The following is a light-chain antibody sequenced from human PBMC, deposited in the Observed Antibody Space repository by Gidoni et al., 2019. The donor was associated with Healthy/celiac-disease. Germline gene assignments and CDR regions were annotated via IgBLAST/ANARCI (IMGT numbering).Light chain of an antibody. CDR3: QQYNSYLWT. J-gene: IGKJ1*01. CDR2: KAS. Sequence: DIQMTQSPSTLSASVGDRVTITCRASQSISSWLAWYQQNPGKAPKLLIYKASSLGSGVPSRFSGSGSGTEFTLTISSLQPDDFATYYCQQYNSYLWTFGQGTKVEIK. CDR1: QSISSW. V-gene: IGKV1-5*03.